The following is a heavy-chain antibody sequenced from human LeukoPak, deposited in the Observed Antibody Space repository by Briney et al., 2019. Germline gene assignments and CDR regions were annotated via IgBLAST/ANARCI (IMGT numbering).Heavy chain of an antibody. J-gene: IGHJ4*02. CDR1: GFTFTTYW. CDR3: ARGGAPGFYFDS. V-gene: IGHV3-7*01. CDR2: IKQDGSEI. Sequence: GGSLRLSCAASGFTFTTYWMSWVRQAPGKGLEWVANIKQDGSEIYYVDPVKGRFTISRDNAKNSLYLHMSSLRAEDTAVYYCARGGAPGFYFDSWGQGTLVTVSS. D-gene: IGHD4/OR15-4a*01.